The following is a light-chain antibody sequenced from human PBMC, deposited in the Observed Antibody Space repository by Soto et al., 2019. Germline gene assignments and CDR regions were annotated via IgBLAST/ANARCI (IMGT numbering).Light chain of an antibody. V-gene: IGLV2-18*03. CDR2: EVS. CDR1: SSDVGSYNR. CDR3: SSYTSRSTYV. Sequence: QSVLTQPPSVSGSPGQSVTISCTGTSSDVGSYNRVSWYQQPPGTAPKLMIYEVSNRPSGVPDRFSGSKSGNTASLTTSGLQAEDEADSYCSSYTSRSTYVFGSGTKVIVL. J-gene: IGLJ1*01.